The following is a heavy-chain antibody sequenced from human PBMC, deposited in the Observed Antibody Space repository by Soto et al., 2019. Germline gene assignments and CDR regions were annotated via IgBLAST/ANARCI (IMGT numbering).Heavy chain of an antibody. CDR1: GFTFSAYG. CDR2: IWSDGSNQ. Sequence: QGQLVESGGGVVQPGRSLRLSCAASGFTFSAYGMHWVRQAPGKGLEWLAFIWSDGSNQDYADSVRGRLTISRDSSKNTLYLQMISLRAEDTAVYYCARDGGHYDIDYWGQGTLVTVSS. CDR3: ARDGGHYDIDY. V-gene: IGHV3-33*01. J-gene: IGHJ4*02. D-gene: IGHD4-17*01.